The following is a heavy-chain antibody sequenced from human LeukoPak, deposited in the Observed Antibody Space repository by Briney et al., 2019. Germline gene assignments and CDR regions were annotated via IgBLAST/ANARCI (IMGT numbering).Heavy chain of an antibody. CDR2: IRYDGNNK. CDR1: GFTFSSYG. J-gene: IGHJ3*01. CDR3: ARVYYDSSGYKMLDY. Sequence: GGSLRLSCAASGFTFSSYGMHWVRQAPGKGLEWVTFIRYDGNNKYYTDSVKGRFTISRDNSKNTLYLQMNSLRAGDTAVYYCARVYYDSSGYKMLDYWGQGTMVTVSS. V-gene: IGHV3-30*02. D-gene: IGHD3-22*01.